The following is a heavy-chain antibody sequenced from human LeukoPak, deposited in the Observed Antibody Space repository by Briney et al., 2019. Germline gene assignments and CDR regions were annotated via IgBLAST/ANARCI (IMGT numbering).Heavy chain of an antibody. D-gene: IGHD2-15*01. CDR2: IYSNGIT. J-gene: IGHJ6*03. V-gene: IGHV4-59*12. Sequence: SETLSLTCTVSGGSISSYYWSWIRQPLGKGPEWIGYIYSNGITNYNPSLKSRVTISVDTSKNQFSLKLSSVTAADTAVYYCARDGGKSFSANYYYMDVWGKGTTVTVSS. CDR1: GGSISSYY. CDR3: ARDGGKSFSANYYYMDV.